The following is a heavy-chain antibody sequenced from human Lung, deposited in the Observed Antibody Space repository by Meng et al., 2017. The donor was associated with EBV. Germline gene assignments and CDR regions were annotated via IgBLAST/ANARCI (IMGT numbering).Heavy chain of an antibody. Sequence: QGEPVEAEAEVKKPGSWVKVSCKASGCTFSSYTISWVRQAPGQGPEWMGRIIPILGIANYAQKFQGRVTITADKSTSTAYMELSSLRSEDTAVYYCAREDSSGYSYYFDYWGQGTLVTVSS. CDR3: AREDSSGYSYYFDY. D-gene: IGHD3-22*01. CDR2: IIPILGIA. V-gene: IGHV1-69*08. CDR1: GCTFSSYT. J-gene: IGHJ4*02.